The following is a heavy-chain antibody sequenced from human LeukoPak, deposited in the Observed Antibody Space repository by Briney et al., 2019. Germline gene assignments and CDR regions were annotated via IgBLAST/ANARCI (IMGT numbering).Heavy chain of an antibody. J-gene: IGHJ4*02. CDR2: MNPNSGNT. D-gene: IGHD3-22*01. V-gene: IGHV1-8*03. CDR1: GYTFTSYD. CDR3: ARGPYPYYDSSGYYYVY. Sequence: GASVKVSCKASGYTFTSYDISWVRQATGQGLEWMGWMNPNSGNTGYAQKFQGRVTITRNTSISTAYMELSSLRSEDTAVYYCARGPYPYYDSSGYYYVYWGQGTLVTVSS.